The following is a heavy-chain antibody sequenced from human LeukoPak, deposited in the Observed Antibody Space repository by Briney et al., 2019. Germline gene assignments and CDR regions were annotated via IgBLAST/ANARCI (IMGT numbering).Heavy chain of an antibody. V-gene: IGHV3-48*01. CDR2: ISSSSSTI. D-gene: IGHD2-15*01. CDR3: ASSPGYCSGGSCYSVFASWFDP. J-gene: IGHJ5*02. CDR1: GFTFSSYS. Sequence: GGSLRLSCAASGFTFSSYSMNWVRQAPGKGLEWVSYISSSSSTIYYADSVKGRFTISRDNAKNSLYLQMNSLRAEDTAVYYCASSPGYCSGGSCYSVFASWFDPWGQGTLVTVSS.